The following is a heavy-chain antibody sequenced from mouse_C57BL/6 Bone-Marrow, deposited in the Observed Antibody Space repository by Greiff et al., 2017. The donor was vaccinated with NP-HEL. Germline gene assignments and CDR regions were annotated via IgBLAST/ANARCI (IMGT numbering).Heavy chain of an antibody. Sequence: VQLQQSGPELVQPGASVKMSCKASGYTFTDYNMHWVKQSHGKSLEWIGYINPNNGGTSYKQKFKGKATLTVNKSSSTAYMELRSLTSEDSAVYYCARPQLGRFAYWGQGTLVTVSA. CDR3: ARPQLGRFAY. CDR2: INPNNGGT. D-gene: IGHD4-1*02. V-gene: IGHV1-22*01. J-gene: IGHJ3*01. CDR1: GYTFTDYN.